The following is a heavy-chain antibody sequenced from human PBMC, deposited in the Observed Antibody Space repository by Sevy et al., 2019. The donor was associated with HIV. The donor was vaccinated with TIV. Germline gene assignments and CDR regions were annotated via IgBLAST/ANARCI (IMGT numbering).Heavy chain of an antibody. V-gene: IGHV1-8*01. Sequence: ASMKVSCKASGYTFTSYDINWVRQATGQGLEWMGWMNPNSGNTGYAQKFQGRVTMTRNTSISTAYMELSSLRSEDTAVYYCARGVPYDSSGYYYLCDYWGQGTLVTVSS. CDR2: MNPNSGNT. D-gene: IGHD3-22*01. J-gene: IGHJ4*02. CDR3: ARGVPYDSSGYYYLCDY. CDR1: GYTFTSYD.